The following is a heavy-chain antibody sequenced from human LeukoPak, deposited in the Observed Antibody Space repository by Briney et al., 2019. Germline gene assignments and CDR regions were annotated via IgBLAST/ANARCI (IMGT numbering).Heavy chain of an antibody. J-gene: IGHJ6*03. CDR3: ARDHFLYYYMDV. D-gene: IGHD3-3*02. V-gene: IGHV3-66*01. Sequence: PGGSLRLSCAASGFTVSSNYMSWVRQAPGKGLEWVSVIYSGGSTYYADSVKGRFTISRDNSKNTLYLQMNSLKAEDTAVYYCARDHFLYYYMDVWGKGTTVTISS. CDR1: GFTVSSNY. CDR2: IYSGGST.